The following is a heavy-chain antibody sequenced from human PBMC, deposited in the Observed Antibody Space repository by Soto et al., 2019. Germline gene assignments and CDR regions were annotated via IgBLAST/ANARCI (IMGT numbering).Heavy chain of an antibody. Sequence: QVQLVQSGAELKKPGSSVRVSCKISGDSFSSYAISWVRQAPGEGREWVGGIIPIFETANYAQKFQGRVTITAFESTTTAYMEVTRLRPEDTAIFYCAASDSSSWQHDYWGQGTLITVSS. V-gene: IGHV1-69*01. CDR1: GDSFSSYA. D-gene: IGHD6-13*01. CDR3: AASDSSSWQHDY. J-gene: IGHJ4*02. CDR2: IIPIFETA.